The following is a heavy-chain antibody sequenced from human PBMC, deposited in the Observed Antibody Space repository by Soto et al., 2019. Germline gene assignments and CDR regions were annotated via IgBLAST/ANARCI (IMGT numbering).Heavy chain of an antibody. CDR2: ISGSGAHT. D-gene: IGHD1-26*01. V-gene: IGHV3-23*01. J-gene: IGHJ4*02. CDR3: AIVSNSENYGDY. CDR1: GFTFSSYA. Sequence: EVQLLESGGDFVQPGGSLRLSCAASGFTFSSYAMTWVRQVPGMGLDWVSSISGSGAHTYYTDSVKGRFTISRDNSKSTLYLQMNSLRAEDTAIYYCAIVSNSENYGDYWGRGTLVTVSS.